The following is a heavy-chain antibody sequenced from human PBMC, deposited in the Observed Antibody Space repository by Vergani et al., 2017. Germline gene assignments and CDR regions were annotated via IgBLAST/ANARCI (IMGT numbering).Heavy chain of an antibody. D-gene: IGHD5-12*01. CDR2: ISSSGSTI. Sequence: EVQLVESGGGLVQPGGSLRLSCAASGFTFSSYEMNWVRQAPGTGLEWVSYISSSGSTIYYADSVKGRFTISRDNAKNSLYLQMNSLRAEDTAVYYCARVEEYSGYATDDYWGQGTLVTVSS. CDR3: ARVEEYSGYATDDY. J-gene: IGHJ4*02. V-gene: IGHV3-48*03. CDR1: GFTFSSYE.